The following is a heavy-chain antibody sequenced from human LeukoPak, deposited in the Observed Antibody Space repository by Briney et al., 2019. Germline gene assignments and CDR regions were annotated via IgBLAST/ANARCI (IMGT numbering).Heavy chain of an antibody. D-gene: IGHD3-16*01. CDR1: GFTFSDYY. CDR3: ARLDAYNWDFDY. Sequence: GGSLRLSCAASGFTFSDYYMSWIRQAPGKGLEWVSYISSSSYTNSADSVKGRFTISRDNAKNSLYLQMNSLRAEDTAVYFCARLDAYNWDFDYWGQGTLVTVSS. V-gene: IGHV3-11*03. CDR2: ISSSSYT. J-gene: IGHJ4*02.